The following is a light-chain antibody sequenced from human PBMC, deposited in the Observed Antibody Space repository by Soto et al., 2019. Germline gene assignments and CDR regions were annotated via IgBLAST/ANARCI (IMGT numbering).Light chain of an antibody. CDR1: SSDVGAYNY. J-gene: IGLJ2*01. CDR3: SSYTSSSTVV. CDR2: GVS. Sequence: QSALTQPASVSGSPGQSITISCSGTSSDVGAYNYVSWYQQHPGKAPKLMIYGVSDRPSGLSNRFSGSKSGNTASLTISGLHAEDEADYYCSSYTSSSTVVFGGGTKLTVL. V-gene: IGLV2-14*01.